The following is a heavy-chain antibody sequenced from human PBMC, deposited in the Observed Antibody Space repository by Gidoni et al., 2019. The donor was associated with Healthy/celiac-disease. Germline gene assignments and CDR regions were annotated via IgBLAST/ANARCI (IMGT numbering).Heavy chain of an antibody. CDR1: GFTFSSSS. V-gene: IGHV3-21*01. Sequence: EVQLVESGGGLVKPGGSLRLSCAASGFTFSSSSMNWVRQAPGKGLEWVSSISSSSSYIYYADSVKGRFTISRDNAKNSLYLQMNSLRAEDTAVYYGASLGDCSGGSCYPEYFQHWGQGTLGTVSS. CDR2: ISSSSSYI. CDR3: ASLGDCSGGSCYPEYFQH. D-gene: IGHD2-15*01. J-gene: IGHJ1*01.